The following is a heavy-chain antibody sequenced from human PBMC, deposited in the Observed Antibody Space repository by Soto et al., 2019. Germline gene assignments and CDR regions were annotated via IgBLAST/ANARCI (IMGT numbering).Heavy chain of an antibody. CDR2: IYNSGST. J-gene: IGHJ6*02. Sequence: SETLSLTCTVSGGSISSGGYCWSWIRQHPGKGLEWIAHIYNSGSTYYNPSLKSRVTMSVDTSKNQFSLTLSSVTAADTAVYHCARARSAAGHFYGLDVWGQGTTVTVSS. D-gene: IGHD6-25*01. V-gene: IGHV4-31*03. CDR1: GGSISSGGYC. CDR3: ARARSAAGHFYGLDV.